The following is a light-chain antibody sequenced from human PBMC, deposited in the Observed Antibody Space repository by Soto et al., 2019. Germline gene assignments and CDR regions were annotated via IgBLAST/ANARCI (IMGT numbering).Light chain of an antibody. CDR3: QQYKNWTPLAWT. CDR2: GAS. J-gene: IGKJ1*01. Sequence: EIVMTQSPATLSVSPGERATLSCRASQSVSSNLAWYQQKPGQAPRLLIYGASTRATGIPARFSGSGSGTEFNLTISSLQSEDFAVYYCQQYKNWTPLAWTVGQGTKVEIK. V-gene: IGKV3-15*01. CDR1: QSVSSN.